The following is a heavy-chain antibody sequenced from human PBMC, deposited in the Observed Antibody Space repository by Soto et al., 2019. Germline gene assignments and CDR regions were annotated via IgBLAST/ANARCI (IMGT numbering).Heavy chain of an antibody. J-gene: IGHJ6*02. CDR2: IIPIFGTA. V-gene: IGHV1-69*13. Sequence: GASVKVSCKASGGTFSSYAISRVRQAPGQGLEWMGGIIPIFGTANYAQKFQGRVTITADESTSTAYMELSSLRSEDTAVYYCASKPLAAAGLYGMDVWGQGTTVTVSS. D-gene: IGHD6-13*01. CDR3: ASKPLAAAGLYGMDV. CDR1: GGTFSSYA.